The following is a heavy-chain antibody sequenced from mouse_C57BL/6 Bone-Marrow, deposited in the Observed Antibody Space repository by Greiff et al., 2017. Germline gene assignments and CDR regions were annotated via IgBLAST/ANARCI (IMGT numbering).Heavy chain of an antibody. J-gene: IGHJ2*01. CDR1: GYTFTTYP. CDR3: ARSSTFFYYFDY. V-gene: IGHV1-47*01. CDR2: FHPYNDDT. D-gene: IGHD5-1*01. Sequence: VKLMESGAELVKPGASVKMSCKASGYTFTTYPIEWMKQNHGKSLEWIGNFHPYNDDTKHNEKFKGKATLTVEKSSNTVYLELSRLTSDDSAVYYCARSSTFFYYFDYWGQGTTLTVPS.